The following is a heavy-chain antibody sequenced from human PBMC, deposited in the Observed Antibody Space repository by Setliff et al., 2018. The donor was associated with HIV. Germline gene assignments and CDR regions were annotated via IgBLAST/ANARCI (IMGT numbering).Heavy chain of an antibody. J-gene: IGHJ6*03. CDR2: INQDGSEK. V-gene: IGHV3-7*03. D-gene: IGHD3-22*01. CDR3: ARARRDASGYWGHFFYYMDV. Sequence: GSLRLSCGASGFTFRDYLMIWVRQAPGKGLECVANINQDGSEKYHVGSVKGRFTISGDNAKSSLYLQMSSLTADDTAAYYCARARRDASGYWGHFFYYMDVWGNGTTVTVSS. CDR1: GFTFRDYL.